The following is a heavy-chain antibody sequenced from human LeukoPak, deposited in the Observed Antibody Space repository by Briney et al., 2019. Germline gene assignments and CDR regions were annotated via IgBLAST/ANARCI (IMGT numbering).Heavy chain of an antibody. D-gene: IGHD3-3*02. Sequence: PGGSLRLPCAASGFTFSDYYMSWIRQAPGKGLEWVSYISSSGSTIYYADSVKGRFTISRDNAKNSLYLQMNSLRAEDTAVYYCARLAPHYYYYYMDVWGKGTTVTVSS. V-gene: IGHV3-11*01. J-gene: IGHJ6*03. CDR2: ISSSGSTI. CDR1: GFTFSDYY. CDR3: ARLAPHYYYYYMDV.